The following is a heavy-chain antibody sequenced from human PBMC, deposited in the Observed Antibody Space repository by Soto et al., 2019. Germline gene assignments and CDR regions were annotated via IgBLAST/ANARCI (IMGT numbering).Heavy chain of an antibody. V-gene: IGHV1-69*08. CDR2: IIPFAETE. CDR1: GDTFSTHS. J-gene: IGHJ4*02. CDR3: ATATSIFGAASDY. Sequence: QVQLAQSGAEVKKPGSSVKVSCKASGDTFSTHSFTWVRQAPGQGLEWVGRIIPFAETESHAQKFKDIVTISANTYTGTGYLEVSRLRSDDTAVYYCATATSIFGAASDYWGQGTLVTVSS. D-gene: IGHD3-3*01.